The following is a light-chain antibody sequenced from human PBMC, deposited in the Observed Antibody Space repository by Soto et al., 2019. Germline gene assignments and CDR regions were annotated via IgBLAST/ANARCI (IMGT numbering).Light chain of an antibody. CDR3: SSFTGSDNP. J-gene: IGLJ2*01. Sequence: QSVLNQPASVSGSPGQSITISCTGTSSDVGGSDYVSWYQQYPGKAPKLIIYEVSQRPSGVPDRFSGSKSGNTASLTVSGLQLEDEADYYCSSFTGSDNPFGGGTKLTVL. V-gene: IGLV2-8*01. CDR2: EVS. CDR1: SSDVGGSDY.